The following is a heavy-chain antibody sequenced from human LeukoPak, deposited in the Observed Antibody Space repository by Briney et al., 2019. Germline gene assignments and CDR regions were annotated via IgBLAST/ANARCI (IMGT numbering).Heavy chain of an antibody. CDR3: ARAGTPITMIVVESNWIDP. J-gene: IGHJ5*02. CDR1: GGSFSGYY. CDR2: INHSGST. V-gene: IGHV4-34*01. Sequence: PSETLSLTCAVYGGSFSGYYWSWIRQPPGKGLEWIGEINHSGSTNYNPSLKSRVTISVDTSKNQFSLKLSSVTAADSAVYYCARAGTPITMIVVESNWIDPWGQGTLVTVSS. D-gene: IGHD3-22*01.